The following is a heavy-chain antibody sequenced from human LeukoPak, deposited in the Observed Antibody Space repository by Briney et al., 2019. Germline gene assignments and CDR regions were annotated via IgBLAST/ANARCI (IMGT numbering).Heavy chain of an antibody. CDR3: ARHLYMVRGRFSAFDI. CDR2: IYYSGST. J-gene: IGHJ3*02. Sequence: KPSETLSLTCAVYGGSFSGYYWSWIRQPPGKGLEWIGYIYYSGSTNYNPSLKSRVTISVDTSKNQFSLKLSSVTAADTAVYYCARHLYMVRGRFSAFDIWGQGTMVTVSS. D-gene: IGHD3-10*01. V-gene: IGHV4-59*08. CDR1: GGSFSGYY.